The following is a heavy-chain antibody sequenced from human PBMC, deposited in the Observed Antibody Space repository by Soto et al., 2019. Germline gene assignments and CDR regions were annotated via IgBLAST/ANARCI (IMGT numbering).Heavy chain of an antibody. CDR2: ISGSSGNT. CDR1: GFTFTNYA. CDR3: AKHYYGPEH. D-gene: IGHD3-10*01. Sequence: EVQLLESGGGLVQPGGSLRLSCAASGFTFTNYAMTWVRQAPGKGLEWVSRISGSSGNTYYSDSVKGRFSVSRDSSKNRLYLQMSSLRAEDTAVYYCAKHYYGPEHWGQGTLVTVSS. J-gene: IGHJ4*02. V-gene: IGHV3-23*01.